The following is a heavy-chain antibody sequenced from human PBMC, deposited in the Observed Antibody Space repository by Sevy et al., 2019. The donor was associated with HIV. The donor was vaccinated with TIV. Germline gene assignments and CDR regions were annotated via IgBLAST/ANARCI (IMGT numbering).Heavy chain of an antibody. V-gene: IGHV4-34*01. CDR3: ARGTSHGPSGSYGFDI. J-gene: IGHJ3*02. CDR1: GGSFSGYY. D-gene: IGHD3-10*01. CDR2: INHSGST. Sequence: SETLSLTCAVYGGSFSGYYWSWIRQPPGKGLEWIGEINHSGSTNYNPSLKSRVTISVDTSKNQFSLKLNSVTAADTAVYYCARGTSHGPSGSYGFDIWGQGTMVTVSS.